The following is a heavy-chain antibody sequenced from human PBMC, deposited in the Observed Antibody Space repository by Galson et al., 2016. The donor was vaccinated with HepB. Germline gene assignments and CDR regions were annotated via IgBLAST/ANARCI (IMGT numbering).Heavy chain of an antibody. D-gene: IGHD4-17*01. V-gene: IGHV3-30*03. CDR1: GFTFSSYG. CDR3: ARAAGDYGNDGFPNFDY. Sequence: SLRLSCAASGFTFSSYGMHWARQAPGKGLEWVAVISYDGSNKYYADSVKGRFTISRDNAKNSLYLQMNSLRDEDTAVYFCARAAGDYGNDGFPNFDYWGQGTLVTVSS. J-gene: IGHJ4*02. CDR2: ISYDGSNK.